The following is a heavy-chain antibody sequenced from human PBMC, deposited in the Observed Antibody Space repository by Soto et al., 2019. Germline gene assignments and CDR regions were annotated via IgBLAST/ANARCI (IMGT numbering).Heavy chain of an antibody. CDR2: IYYSGST. V-gene: IGHV4-59*01. Sequence: LPETLSLTCTVSGGSISSYYWSWIRQPPGKGLEWIGYIYYSGSTNYNPSLKSRVTISVDTSKNQFSLKLSSVTAADTAVYYCARVVGSSGWYWFDPWGQGTLVTVSS. CDR1: GGSISSYY. CDR3: ARVVGSSGWYWFDP. D-gene: IGHD6-19*01. J-gene: IGHJ5*02.